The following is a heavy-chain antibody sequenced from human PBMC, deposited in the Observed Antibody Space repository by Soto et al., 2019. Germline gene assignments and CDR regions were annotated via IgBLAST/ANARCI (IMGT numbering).Heavy chain of an antibody. CDR3: ARGYSSSWYEGYYYYYGMDV. V-gene: IGHV4-4*02. CDR1: GGSISSSNW. CDR2: IYHSGST. Sequence: SETLSLTCAVSGGSISSSNWWSWVRQPPGKGLEWIGEIYHSGSTNYNPSLKSRVTISVDKSKNRFSLKLSSVTAADTAVYYCARGYSSSWYEGYYYYYGMDVWGQGTTVTVSS. D-gene: IGHD6-13*01. J-gene: IGHJ6*02.